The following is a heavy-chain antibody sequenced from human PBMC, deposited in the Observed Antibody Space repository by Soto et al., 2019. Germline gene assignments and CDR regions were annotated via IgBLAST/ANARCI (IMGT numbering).Heavy chain of an antibody. D-gene: IGHD2-2*01. CDR1: GGSISSSSYY. CDR2: IYYSGST. V-gene: IGHV4-39*01. J-gene: IGHJ5*02. CDR3: ARHLTHCSSTSCYDNWFDP. Sequence: QLQLQESGPGLVKPSETLSLTCTVSGGSISSSSYYWGWIRQPPGKGLEWIGSIYYSGSTYYNPSLKSRVTISVDTSKNQFSLKLSSVTAADTAVYYCARHLTHCSSTSCYDNWFDPWGQGTLVTVSS.